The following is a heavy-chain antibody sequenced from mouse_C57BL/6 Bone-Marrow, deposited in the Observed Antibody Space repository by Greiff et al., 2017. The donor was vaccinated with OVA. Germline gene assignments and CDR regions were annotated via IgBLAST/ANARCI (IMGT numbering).Heavy chain of an antibody. J-gene: IGHJ3*01. V-gene: IGHV14-4*01. Sequence: EVQLQQSGAELVRPGASVKLSCTASGFNIKDDYMHWVKQRPEQGLEWIGWIDPENGDTEYASKFQGKATITADTSSNTAYLQLSSLTSEDTAVYYCTPTWVGFAYWGQGTLVTVSA. CDR3: TPTWVGFAY. CDR2: IDPENGDT. D-gene: IGHD1-1*01. CDR1: GFNIKDDY.